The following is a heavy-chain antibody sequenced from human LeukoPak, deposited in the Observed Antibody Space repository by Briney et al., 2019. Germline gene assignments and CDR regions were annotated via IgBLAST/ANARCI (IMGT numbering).Heavy chain of an antibody. CDR2: VYYTGST. V-gene: IGHV4-59*01. Sequence: QVQLQESGPGLVKPSETLSLTCTVSGGSISSYYWSWIRQPPGKGLEWIGYVYYTGSTNYNPSLKSRVTISVDTSKNQFSLKLSSVTAADTAVYYCARAALPSGTYDYWGQGTLVTVSS. CDR1: GGSISSYY. J-gene: IGHJ4*02. CDR3: ARAALPSGTYDY. D-gene: IGHD6-25*01.